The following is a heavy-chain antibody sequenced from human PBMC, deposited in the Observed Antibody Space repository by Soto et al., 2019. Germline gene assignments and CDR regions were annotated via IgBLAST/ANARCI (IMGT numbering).Heavy chain of an antibody. D-gene: IGHD3-3*01. J-gene: IGHJ6*02. CDR2: IWYDGSNK. CDR1: GFTFXSYG. Sequence: PGGSLRLSCGASGFTFXSYGMHWVRQAPGKGLEWVAVIWYDGSNKYYADSVKGRFTISRDNSKNTLYLQMNSLRAEDTAVYYCAKDFSSRLRFLEWSPPAVYYYYGMDVWGQGTTVTVSS. CDR3: AKDFSSRLRFLEWSPPAVYYYYGMDV. V-gene: IGHV3-33*06.